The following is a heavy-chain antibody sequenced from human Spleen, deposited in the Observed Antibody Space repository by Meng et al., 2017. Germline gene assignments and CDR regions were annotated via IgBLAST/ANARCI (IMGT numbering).Heavy chain of an antibody. CDR2: INHSGST. CDR3: ARGPTTMAHDFDY. V-gene: IGHV4-34*01. Sequence: QVQLQQWGAGLVKPSGTLSLSWFVSGGCFSDYYWSWIRQPPGKGLEWIGEINHSGSTNYNPSLESRATISVDTSQSNLSLKLSSVTAADSAVYYCARGPTTMAHDFDYWGQGTLVTVSS. D-gene: IGHD4-11*01. J-gene: IGHJ4*02. CDR1: GGCFSDYY.